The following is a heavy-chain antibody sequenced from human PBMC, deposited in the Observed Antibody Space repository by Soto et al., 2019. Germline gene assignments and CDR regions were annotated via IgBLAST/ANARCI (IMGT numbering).Heavy chain of an antibody. V-gene: IGHV4-61*01. CDR1: GGSVSSGSYY. CDR3: ASGPPPPGSSWYGIWYFDL. CDR2: IYYSGST. Sequence: QVQLQESGPGLVKPSETLSLTCTVSGGSVSSGSYYWSWIRQRPGKGLEWVGYIYYSGSTNHNPSLMSRVTISVDTSKNQLSLKLISVTAADTAVYYCASGPPPPGSSWYGIWYFDLWGRGTLVTVSS. D-gene: IGHD6-13*01. J-gene: IGHJ2*01.